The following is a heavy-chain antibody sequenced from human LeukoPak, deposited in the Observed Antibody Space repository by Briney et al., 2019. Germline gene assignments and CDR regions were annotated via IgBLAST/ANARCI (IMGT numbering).Heavy chain of an antibody. V-gene: IGHV3-48*01. CDR3: ARARTVVVVFCDY. J-gene: IGHJ4*02. Sequence: PGGSLRLSCAASGFTFSSYSMNWVRQAPGKGLEWVSYISSSSSTIYYADSAKGRFTISRDNAKNSLYLQMNSLRAEDTAVYYCARARTVVVVFCDYWGQGTLVTVSS. CDR1: GFTFSSYS. CDR2: ISSSSSTI. D-gene: IGHD2-15*01.